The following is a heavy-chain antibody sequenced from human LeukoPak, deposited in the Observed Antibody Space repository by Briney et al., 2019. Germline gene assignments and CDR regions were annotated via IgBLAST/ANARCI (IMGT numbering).Heavy chain of an antibody. D-gene: IGHD6-13*01. CDR1: GFSISSYY. J-gene: IGHJ6*02. V-gene: IGHV4-4*07. CDR3: ARESIAAAGYYYHGMDV. Sequence: SETLSLTCTVSGFSISSYYWSWIRQPAGKGLEWIGRIYTSGSTNYNPSLKSRVTMSVDTSKNQFSLKLSSVTAADTAVYYCARESIAAAGYYYHGMDVWGQGTTVTVSS. CDR2: IYTSGST.